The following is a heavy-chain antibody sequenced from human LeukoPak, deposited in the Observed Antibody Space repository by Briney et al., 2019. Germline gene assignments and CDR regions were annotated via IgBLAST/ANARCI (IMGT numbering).Heavy chain of an antibody. Sequence: EASVKVPCKASGGTFSSYAISWVRQAPGQGLEWMGGIIPIFGTANYAQKFQGRVTITADESTSTAYMELSSLRSEDTAVYYCARDCSGGSCYSGSYNWFDPWGQGTLVTVSS. CDR1: GGTFSSYA. J-gene: IGHJ5*02. CDR2: IIPIFGTA. D-gene: IGHD2-15*01. V-gene: IGHV1-69*13. CDR3: ARDCSGGSCYSGSYNWFDP.